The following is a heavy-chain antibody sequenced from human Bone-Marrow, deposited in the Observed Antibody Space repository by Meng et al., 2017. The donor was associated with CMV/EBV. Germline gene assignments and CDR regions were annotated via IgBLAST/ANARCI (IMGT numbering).Heavy chain of an antibody. V-gene: IGHV1-69*02. CDR3: ARGLRYFDWLSPSDYYYGIDV. CDR1: GGSFSNHP. Sequence: SVKVSCKTSGGSFSNHPINWVRQAPGQGLEWMGRFIPMFNITGFAQRFQGRVSITADTSTSTGYMELIRLTSEDTAVYFCARGLRYFDWLSPSDYYYGIDVWAQGPPVTFSS. CDR2: FIPMFNIT. D-gene: IGHD3-9*01. J-gene: IGHJ6*02.